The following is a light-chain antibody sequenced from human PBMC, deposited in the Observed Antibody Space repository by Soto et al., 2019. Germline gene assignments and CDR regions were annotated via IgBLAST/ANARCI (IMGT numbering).Light chain of an antibody. CDR3: QQYGSSRT. Sequence: EIVLTQSPGTLSLSPGERATLSCRASQSFSSNYLAWYQQKPGQAPRLLIYGASSRATGIPDRFSGSGSGTEFTLTISRLEPEDFAVYYCQQYGSSRTFGQGTKVEIK. CDR1: QSFSSNY. J-gene: IGKJ1*01. CDR2: GAS. V-gene: IGKV3-20*01.